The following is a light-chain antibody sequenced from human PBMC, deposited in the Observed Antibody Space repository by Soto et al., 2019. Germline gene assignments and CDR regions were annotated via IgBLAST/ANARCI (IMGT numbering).Light chain of an antibody. V-gene: IGLV2-23*02. CDR2: EVS. CDR1: SSDVGSYNL. CDR3: CSYAGSSTFV. Sequence: QSALTQPASVSGSPGQSITISCTGTSSDVGSYNLVPWYQQQPGKAPKLMIYEVSKRPSGVSNRFSGFKSGNTASLTISGLQAEDEADYYCCSYAGSSTFVFGTGTKATVL. J-gene: IGLJ1*01.